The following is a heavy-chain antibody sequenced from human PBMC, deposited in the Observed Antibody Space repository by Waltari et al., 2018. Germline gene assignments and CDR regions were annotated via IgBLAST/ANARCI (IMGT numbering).Heavy chain of an antibody. CDR3: ARPDYYDTTTFYAH. CDR2: ISPYTGNT. Sequence: QVSLLQSGPEMTKPGASGRVSCKASGYDFTPFVPSWVRQGPGQGLEWMGWISPYTGNTEYAQKFQDRITLTADTSTSTIFMELRSLKSDDTAVYYCARPDYYDTTTFYAHWGQGTLVTVSS. J-gene: IGHJ1*01. D-gene: IGHD3-22*01. CDR1: GYDFTPFV. V-gene: IGHV1-18*04.